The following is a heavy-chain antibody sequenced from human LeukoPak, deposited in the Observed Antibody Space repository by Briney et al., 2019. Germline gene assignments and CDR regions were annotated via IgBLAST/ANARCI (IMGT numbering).Heavy chain of an antibody. CDR3: ALWKYGNSPLDF. V-gene: IGHV3-48*03. CDR2: ISSSGSTI. J-gene: IGHJ4*02. Sequence: GGSLRLSCAASGFTFSGYEMNWVRQAPGKGLEGVSCISSSGSTIYYADSVKGRFTISRDNAKNSLYLQMNSLRAEDTAVYYCALWKYGNSPLDFWGQGTLVTVSS. D-gene: IGHD6-6*01. CDR1: GFTFSGYE.